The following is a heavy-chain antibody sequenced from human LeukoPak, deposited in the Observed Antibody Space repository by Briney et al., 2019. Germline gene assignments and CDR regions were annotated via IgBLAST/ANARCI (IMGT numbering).Heavy chain of an antibody. CDR1: GFTFDDYD. CDR3: AKDGSGYYYYYYYMDV. CDR2: ISWNSGSI. D-gene: IGHD3-22*01. J-gene: IGHJ6*03. Sequence: VRSLRLSCTASGFTFDDYDMHWGRLAPRQGLEWVSGISWNSGSIGYADSVKGRFTISRDNAKNSLYLQMNSLRVEDTALYYCAKDGSGYYYYYYYMDVWGKGTTVTVSS. V-gene: IGHV3-9*01.